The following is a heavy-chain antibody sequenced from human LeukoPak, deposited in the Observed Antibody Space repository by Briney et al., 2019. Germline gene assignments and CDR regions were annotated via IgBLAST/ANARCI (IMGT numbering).Heavy chain of an antibody. CDR3: ARDLIGTSSGHNWFDP. V-gene: IGHV1-69*01. CDR2: IIPIFGTA. J-gene: IGHJ5*02. Sequence: SVKVSCKASGGTFSSYAISWVRQAPGQGLEWMGGIIPIFGTANYAQKFQGSVTITADESTSTAYMELSSLRSEDTAVYYCARDLIGTSSGHNWFDPWGQGTLVTVSS. CDR1: GGTFSSYA. D-gene: IGHD6-19*01.